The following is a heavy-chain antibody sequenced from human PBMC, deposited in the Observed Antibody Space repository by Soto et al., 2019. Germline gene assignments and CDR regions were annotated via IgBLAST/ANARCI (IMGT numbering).Heavy chain of an antibody. Sequence: SETLSLTCAVYGGSFSGYYWSWIRQPPGKGLEWIGEINHSGSTNYNPSLKSRVTISVDTSKNQFSLKLSSVTAADTAVYYCARVGGYDYYYYHYYGMDVWGQGTTVTVSS. D-gene: IGHD5-12*01. V-gene: IGHV4-34*01. CDR3: ARVGGYDYYYYHYYGMDV. J-gene: IGHJ6*02. CDR2: INHSGST. CDR1: GGSFSGYY.